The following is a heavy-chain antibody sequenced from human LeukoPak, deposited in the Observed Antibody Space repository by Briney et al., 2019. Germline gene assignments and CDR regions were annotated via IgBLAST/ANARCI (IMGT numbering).Heavy chain of an antibody. CDR2: IYTSGST. CDR3: AVGSSSWATYYFDY. V-gene: IGHV4-61*02. CDR1: GYSISSGYY. J-gene: IGHJ4*02. Sequence: SKTLSLTCTVSGYSISSGYYWSWIRQPAGKGLEWIGRIYTSGSTNYNPSLKSRVTISVDTSKNQFSLKLSSVTAADTAVYYCAVGSSSWATYYFDYWGQGTLVTVSS. D-gene: IGHD6-13*01.